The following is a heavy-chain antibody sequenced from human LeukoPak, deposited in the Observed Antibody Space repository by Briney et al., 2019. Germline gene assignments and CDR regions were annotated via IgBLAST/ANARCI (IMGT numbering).Heavy chain of an antibody. CDR3: ASGRLGY. D-gene: IGHD3-16*01. V-gene: IGHV3-11*03. CDR2: IRSSNIYT. Sequence: GGSLRLSCAASGFTSSDYHMSWIRQAPGKGLEWVSYIRSSNIYTNYADSVKGRFTISRDNAKNSLYLQMNSLRAEDTAVYYCASGRLGYWGQGTLVTVSS. J-gene: IGHJ4*02. CDR1: GFTSSDYH.